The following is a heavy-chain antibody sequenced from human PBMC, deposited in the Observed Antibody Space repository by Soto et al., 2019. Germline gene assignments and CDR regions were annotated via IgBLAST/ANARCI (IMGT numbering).Heavy chain of an antibody. CDR1: GYTFTSYD. V-gene: IGHV1-8*01. Sequence: QVQLVQSGAEVKKPGASVKVSCKASGYTFTSYDINWLRQATGQGLEWMGWMNPNSGNTGYAQKFQGRVTRTRNTSISTAYMELSSLRSEDTAVYYCARERSAAGRGWFDPWGQGTLVTVSS. CDR2: MNPNSGNT. J-gene: IGHJ5*02. CDR3: ARERSAAGRGWFDP. D-gene: IGHD6-13*01.